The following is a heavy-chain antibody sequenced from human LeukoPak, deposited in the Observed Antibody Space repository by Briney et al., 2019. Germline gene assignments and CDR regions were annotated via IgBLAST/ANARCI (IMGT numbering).Heavy chain of an antibody. Sequence: GGSLRLSCAAPGFTFSSYAMNWVRQAPGTGLEWVSYISPSSTLIYYADSVKGRFTTSRDNAKKSLFLQMNSLRAEDTAVYYCASLASEWELPEVDYWGLGTLVTVSS. D-gene: IGHD1-26*01. CDR2: ISPSSTLI. J-gene: IGHJ4*02. CDR3: ASLASEWELPEVDY. CDR1: GFTFSSYA. V-gene: IGHV3-48*01.